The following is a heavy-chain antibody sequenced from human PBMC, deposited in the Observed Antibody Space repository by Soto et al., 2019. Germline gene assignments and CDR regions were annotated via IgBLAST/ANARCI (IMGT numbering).Heavy chain of an antibody. CDR2: ISGSGGST. CDR3: ATDQHHIDYGDYEWFDP. J-gene: IGHJ5*02. Sequence: EVQLLESGGGLVQPGGSLRLSCAASGFTFSSYAMSWVRQAPGKGLEWVSAISGSGGSTYYADSVKGRFTISRDNSKNTLYLQMNSLRAEDTAVYYCATDQHHIDYGDYEWFDPWGQGTLVTVSS. V-gene: IGHV3-23*01. D-gene: IGHD4-17*01. CDR1: GFTFSSYA.